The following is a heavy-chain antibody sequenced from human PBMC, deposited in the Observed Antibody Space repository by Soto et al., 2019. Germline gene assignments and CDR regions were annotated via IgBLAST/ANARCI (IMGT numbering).Heavy chain of an antibody. V-gene: IGHV3-73*01. D-gene: IGHD1-26*01. CDR3: TRHGTDLDY. CDR1: GFTFSGSA. Sequence: GGSLRLSCAASGFTFSGSAMHWVRQASGKGLEWVGRIRSKANSYATAYAASVKGRFTISRDDSKNTAYLQMNSLKTEDTAVYYCTRHGTDLDYWGQGTLVTVSS. CDR2: IRSKANSYAT. J-gene: IGHJ4*02.